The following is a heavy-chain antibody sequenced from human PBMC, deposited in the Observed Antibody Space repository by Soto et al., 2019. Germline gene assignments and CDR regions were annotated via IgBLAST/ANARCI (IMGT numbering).Heavy chain of an antibody. CDR1: GDTVSIYA. CDR2: IIPIFGTA. Sequence: EASVKVPSKASGDTVSIYALAGLRQTPGQGLEWMGGIIPIFGTANYAQKFQGRVTITADESTSTAYMELSSLRSEDTAVYYCARPDTAMGSNDYYGMDIWGQGTTVTVS. D-gene: IGHD5-18*01. J-gene: IGHJ6*02. CDR3: ARPDTAMGSNDYYGMDI. V-gene: IGHV1-69*13.